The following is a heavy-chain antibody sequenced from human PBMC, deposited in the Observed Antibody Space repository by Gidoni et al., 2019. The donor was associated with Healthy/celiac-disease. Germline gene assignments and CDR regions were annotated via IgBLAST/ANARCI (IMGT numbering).Heavy chain of an antibody. D-gene: IGHD3-10*01. J-gene: IGHJ3*02. CDR3: TTGAVRGDDAFDI. V-gene: IGHV3-15*01. CDR2: IKSKTDGGTT. CDR1: GFTFSNAW. Sequence: EVQLVESGGGLVQPGGSLRLSCAAPGFTFSNAWMSWVRQAPGKGMGWVGRIKSKTDGGTTDYAAPVKGRFTISRDDSKNTLYLQMNSLKTEDTAVYYCTTGAVRGDDAFDIWGQGTMVTVSS.